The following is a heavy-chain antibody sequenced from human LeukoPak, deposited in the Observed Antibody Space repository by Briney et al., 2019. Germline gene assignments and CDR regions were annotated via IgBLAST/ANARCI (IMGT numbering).Heavy chain of an antibody. J-gene: IGHJ4*02. CDR3: ARGRAPLDY. Sequence: SETLSLTCTVSGGSVSTYYWSWIRQPPGKGLEWIGYIYYIGNTNYNPSLKSRVTISIDTSKNQFSLKLNSVTAVDTAVYYCARGRAPLDYWGQGTLVTVSS. CDR2: IYYIGNT. CDR1: GGSVSTYY. V-gene: IGHV4-59*08. D-gene: IGHD3-10*01.